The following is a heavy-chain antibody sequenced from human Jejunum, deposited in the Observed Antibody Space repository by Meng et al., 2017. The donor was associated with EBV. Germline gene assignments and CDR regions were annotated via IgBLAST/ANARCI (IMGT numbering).Heavy chain of an antibody. J-gene: IGHJ4*02. V-gene: IGHV4-4*02. CDR2: IDHSGST. Sequence: QVQLQESGPGLVQPSGXLSLPCPVSGGSINSKNWWHWVRQAPGKGLEWIGEIDHSGSTHYNPSLKSRVTISLGTSMNQFSLELTSPTAADTAVYYCARDSQYLARGYFDYWGQGALVTVSS. D-gene: IGHD2/OR15-2a*01. CDR1: GGSINSKNW. CDR3: ARDSQYLARGYFDY.